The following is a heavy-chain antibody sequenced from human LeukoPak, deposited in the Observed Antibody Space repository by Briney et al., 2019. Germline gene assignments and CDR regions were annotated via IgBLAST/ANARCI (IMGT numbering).Heavy chain of an antibody. V-gene: IGHV4-61*01. D-gene: IGHD3-10*01. CDR1: GGSVSSGSYY. CDR2: IYYSGST. Sequence: SETLSLTCTVSGGSVSSGSYYWSWIRQPPGKGLEWIGYIYYSGSTNYNPSLKSRVTISVDTSKNQFSLKLSSVTAADTAVYYCARDPSNCRGTMVQGVTPDDAFDIWGPGTMVTGSS. CDR3: ARDPSNCRGTMVQGVTPDDAFDI. J-gene: IGHJ3*02.